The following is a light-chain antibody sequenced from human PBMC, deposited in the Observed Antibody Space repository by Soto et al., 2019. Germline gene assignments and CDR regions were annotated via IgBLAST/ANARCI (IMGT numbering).Light chain of an antibody. Sequence: QSALTQRASVSGSPGQSITISCTGTSSDGGGYNYVSWYQHHPGKAPKLMIFDVSNRPSGVSNRFSGSKSGNTASLTISGLQPEDEADYYCSSYTTSNTRQIVFGTGTKLTVL. V-gene: IGLV2-14*03. CDR3: SSYTTSNTRQIV. J-gene: IGLJ1*01. CDR2: DVS. CDR1: SSDGGGYNY.